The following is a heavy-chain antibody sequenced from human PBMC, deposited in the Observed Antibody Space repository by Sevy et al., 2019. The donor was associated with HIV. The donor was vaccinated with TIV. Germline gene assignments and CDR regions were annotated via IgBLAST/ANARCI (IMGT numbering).Heavy chain of an antibody. J-gene: IGHJ2*01. CDR2: INPKTGGT. CDR3: ARGIAAGGTDWYFDL. CDR1: GYTFTDFY. D-gene: IGHD6-13*01. V-gene: IGHV1-2*02. Sequence: ASVKVSCKASGYTFTDFYIHWVRQAPGQGLEWMGWINPKTGGTNNEQKFQDRVTMSRDTSISTHFIEMTRLRSDDTAVYYFARGIAAGGTDWYFDLWGRGTLVTVSS.